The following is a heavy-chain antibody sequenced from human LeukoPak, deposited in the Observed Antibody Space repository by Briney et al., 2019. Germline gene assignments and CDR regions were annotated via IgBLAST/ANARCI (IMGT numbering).Heavy chain of an antibody. Sequence: GGSLRLSCAASGFTFSSYGMHWVRQAPGKGLEWVALIWYDGSNKYYADSVKGRFTISRDNSKNTLYLQMNSLRAEDTAVYYCARDGRDSSSWTFDYWGQGTLVTVSS. CDR2: IWYDGSNK. CDR1: GFTFSSYG. V-gene: IGHV3-33*01. CDR3: ARDGRDSSSWTFDY. D-gene: IGHD6-13*01. J-gene: IGHJ4*02.